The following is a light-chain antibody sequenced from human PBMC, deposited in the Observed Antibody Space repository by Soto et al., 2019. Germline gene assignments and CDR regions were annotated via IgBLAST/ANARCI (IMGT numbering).Light chain of an antibody. Sequence: QSVLTQPASVSGSPGQSITISCTGTSSDVGGYNYVSWYQQHPGKAPKLMIYDVSNRPSGVSNRFSGSESGNTASLTISGLQAEDEADYYSSSYTSSSTLVFGTGTRSPS. CDR3: SSYTSSSTLV. CDR1: SSDVGGYNY. V-gene: IGLV2-14*01. CDR2: DVS. J-gene: IGLJ1*01.